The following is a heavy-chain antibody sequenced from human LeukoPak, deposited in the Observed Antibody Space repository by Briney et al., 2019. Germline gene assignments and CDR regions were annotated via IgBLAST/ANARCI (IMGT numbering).Heavy chain of an antibody. Sequence: SETLSLTCAVYGGSFSGYYYTWIRPFPGKGLEWIGEINPTGSTNYNSSLKSRLTISADTSNNQFSLNLSSVTAADTAVYYCARPRYSSRSFDYWGQGTLVTVSS. CDR2: INPTGST. J-gene: IGHJ4*02. CDR3: ARPRYSSRSFDY. CDR1: GGSFSGYY. D-gene: IGHD6-13*01. V-gene: IGHV4-34*01.